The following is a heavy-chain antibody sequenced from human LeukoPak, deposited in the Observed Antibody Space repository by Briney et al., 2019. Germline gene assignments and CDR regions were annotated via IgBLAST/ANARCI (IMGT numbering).Heavy chain of an antibody. J-gene: IGHJ4*02. CDR3: AREPPGGGFDY. CDR1: GFTFSDYE. V-gene: IGHV3-21*01. Sequence: KPGGSLRLSCTASGFTFSDYEMNRVRQAPGKGLEWVSCISTGGSYIYYADSVKGRFTISRDNAKNSLYLQMNSLRAEDTAVYYCAREPPGGGFDYWGQGTLVTVSS. CDR2: ISTGGSYI. D-gene: IGHD3-16*01.